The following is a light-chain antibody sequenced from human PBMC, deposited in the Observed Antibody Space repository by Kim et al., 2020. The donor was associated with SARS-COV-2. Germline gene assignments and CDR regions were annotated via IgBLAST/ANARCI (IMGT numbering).Light chain of an antibody. CDR1: SSDVGIYNY. J-gene: IGLJ2*01. Sequence: QSALTQPTSVSGSPGQSITISCTGTSSDVGIYNYVSWYQQHPGKAPQLIIYAVRNRPSGVSSRFSGSKSGNTASLTISGLQIGDEAYYHCTSCTTRNSSIFGGGAKVSVL. V-gene: IGLV2-14*01. CDR3: TSCTTRNSSI. CDR2: AVR.